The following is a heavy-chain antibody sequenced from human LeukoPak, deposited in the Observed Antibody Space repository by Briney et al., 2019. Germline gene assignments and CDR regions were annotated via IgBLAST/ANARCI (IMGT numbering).Heavy chain of an antibody. CDR2: IYYSGRT. J-gene: IGHJ6*02. CDR1: GDSISTYY. V-gene: IGHV4-59*01. D-gene: IGHD4-23*01. Sequence: SETLSLTCTVSGDSISTYYRTWIRQPPGKGLEWIGHIYYSGRTDYNPSLKSRVTLSVDTSQNHFSLKLYFVTAADTAVYFCARDRWQYGLDVWGQGTTVTVSS. CDR3: ARDRWQYGLDV.